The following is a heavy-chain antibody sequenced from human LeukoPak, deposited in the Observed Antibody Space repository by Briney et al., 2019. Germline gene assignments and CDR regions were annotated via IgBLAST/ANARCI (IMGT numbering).Heavy chain of an antibody. CDR3: ARDLPSYYFDSGNMFDP. J-gene: IGHJ5*02. CDR2: ICSSGRT. V-gene: IGHV4-4*07. CDR1: GGSISNFY. Sequence: SETLSLTCTVSGGSISNFYWSWTRQPAGKGLEWIGRICSSGRTNYNSSLKSRVAMSIDTSNNQFSLKLSSVTAADTAVYYCARDLPSYYFDSGNMFDPWGQGTLVTVSS. D-gene: IGHD3-10*01.